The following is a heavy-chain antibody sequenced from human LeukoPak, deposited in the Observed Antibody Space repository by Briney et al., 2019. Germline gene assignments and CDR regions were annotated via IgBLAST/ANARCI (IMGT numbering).Heavy chain of an antibody. CDR1: GGSISSGGYY. CDR3: ARDSLRYADAFDI. J-gene: IGHJ3*02. V-gene: IGHV4-31*03. D-gene: IGHD3-9*01. CDR2: IYYSGST. Sequence: PSQTLSLTCTVSGGSISSGGYYWSWIRQHPGKGLEWIGYIYYSGSTNYNPSLKSRVTISVDTSKNQFSLKLSSVTAADTAVYYCARDSLRYADAFDIWGQGTMVTVSS.